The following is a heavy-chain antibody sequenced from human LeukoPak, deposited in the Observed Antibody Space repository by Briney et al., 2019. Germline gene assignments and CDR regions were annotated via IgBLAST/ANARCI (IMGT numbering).Heavy chain of an antibody. CDR3: ARLPQDIVVVVAATDSSLDV. J-gene: IGHJ6*02. CDR2: MSSSGSTI. CDR1: GFTFSSYE. Sequence: PGGSLRLSCAASGFTFSSYEMNWVRQAPGKGLEWVSYMSSSGSTIYYADPVKGRFTISRDNAKNSLYLQMNSLRAEDTAVYYCARLPQDIVVVVAATDSSLDVWGQGTTVTVSS. D-gene: IGHD2-15*01. V-gene: IGHV3-48*03.